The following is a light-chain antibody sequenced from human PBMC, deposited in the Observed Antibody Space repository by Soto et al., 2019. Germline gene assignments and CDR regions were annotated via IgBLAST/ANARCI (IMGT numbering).Light chain of an antibody. Sequence: QSVLTQPASVSGSPGQSITICCPGTSSDVGTYDLVSWYQQHPGKAPKLMIYEVSKRPLGVSNRFSGSKSGYTASLTISGLQAEDEGDYYCCSYADTSTLFVFGSGTKVTVL. V-gene: IGLV2-23*02. CDR1: SSDVGTYDL. CDR3: CSYADTSTLFV. J-gene: IGLJ1*01. CDR2: EVS.